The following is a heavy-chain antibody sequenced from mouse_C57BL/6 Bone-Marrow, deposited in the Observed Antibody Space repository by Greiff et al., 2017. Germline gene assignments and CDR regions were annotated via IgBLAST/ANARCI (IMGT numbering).Heavy chain of an antibody. CDR3: ARSLYGYDDWFAD. Sequence: VQLQQPGAELVKPGASVKMSCKASGYTFTSYWITWVKQRPGQGLAWIGDIYPGSGSTNYNEKFKSKATLTVDTSSSTAYMQLSSLTSEDSAVYYCARSLYGYDDWFADWGQGTLVTVSA. J-gene: IGHJ3*01. CDR1: GYTFTSYW. CDR2: IYPGSGST. V-gene: IGHV1-55*01. D-gene: IGHD2-2*01.